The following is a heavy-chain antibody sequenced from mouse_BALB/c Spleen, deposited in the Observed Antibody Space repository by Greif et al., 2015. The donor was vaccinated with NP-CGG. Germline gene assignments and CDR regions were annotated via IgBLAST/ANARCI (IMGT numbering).Heavy chain of an antibody. CDR2: ISSGGSYT. V-gene: IGHV5-9-1*01. CDR3: ARATTATTWFAY. J-gene: IGHJ3*01. Sequence: EVKLMESGGGLVKPGGSLKLSCAASGFTFSSYAMSWVRQTPEKRLEWVATISSGGSYTYYPDSVKGRFTISRDNAKNTLYLQMSSLRSEDTAMYYCARATTATTWFAYWGQGTLVTVSA. CDR1: GFTFSSYA. D-gene: IGHD1-2*01.